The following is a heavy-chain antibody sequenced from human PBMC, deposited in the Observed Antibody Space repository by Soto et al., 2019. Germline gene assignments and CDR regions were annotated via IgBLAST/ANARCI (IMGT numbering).Heavy chain of an antibody. V-gene: IGHV1-69*02. CDR1: GGTFSRYT. Sequence: QVQLVQSGAEVKKPGSSVKVSCKASGGTFSRYTISWVRQAPGQGLEWMGRIIPILGIANYAQKFQGRVTITADKSTSTAYMERSSLRSEDTAVYYCAILMSSGYYYGMDVWGQGTTVTVSS. CDR3: AILMSSGYYYGMDV. J-gene: IGHJ6*02. CDR2: IIPILGIA. D-gene: IGHD3-10*01.